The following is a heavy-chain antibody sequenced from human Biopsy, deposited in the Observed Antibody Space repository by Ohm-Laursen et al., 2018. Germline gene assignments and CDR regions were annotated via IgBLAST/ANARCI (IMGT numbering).Heavy chain of an antibody. CDR2: IYSSGST. V-gene: IGHV4-4*07. D-gene: IGHD3-22*01. J-gene: IGHJ3*02. CDR3: ARWTPEYDSSRYYLDAFDI. Sequence: SDTLSFTCTVSGGSLSSYYWSWIRQPAGKGLEWIGRIYSSGSTNYNPSLKSRVTLSMDTSKRQFSLKLSFVTAADTAVYYCARWTPEYDSSRYYLDAFDIWGQGTKVTVSS. CDR1: GGSLSSYY.